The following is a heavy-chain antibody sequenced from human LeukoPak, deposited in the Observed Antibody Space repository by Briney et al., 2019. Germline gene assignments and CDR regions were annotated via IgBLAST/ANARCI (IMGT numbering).Heavy chain of an antibody. CDR3: ARVRVTPNIAIDY. J-gene: IGHJ4*02. CDR2: IYHSGST. Sequence: PSETLSLTCTVSGASVSGSAYYWGWIRQPPGKGLEWIGSIYHSGSTYYNPSLKSRVTISIDKSKNQFSLNLSSVTAADTAVYYCARVRVTPNIAIDYWGQGTLVTVSS. V-gene: IGHV4-39*07. D-gene: IGHD2/OR15-2a*01. CDR1: GASVSGSAYY.